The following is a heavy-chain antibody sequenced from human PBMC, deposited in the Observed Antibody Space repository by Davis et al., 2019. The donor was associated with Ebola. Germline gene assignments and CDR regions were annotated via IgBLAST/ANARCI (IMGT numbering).Heavy chain of an antibody. Sequence: GESPVTSCAAHGISVSTNFIHWLRQAPGRGLEWVALIYGSGSTYYADSVKGRFTMSRDDLKNTVDVQINSLRVEDSAIYYCAKDEEFQFGMDVWGKGTTVTVSS. D-gene: IGHD2/OR15-2a*01. CDR3: AKDEEFQFGMDV. V-gene: IGHV3-53*01. CDR1: GISVSTNF. CDR2: IYGSGST. J-gene: IGHJ6*04.